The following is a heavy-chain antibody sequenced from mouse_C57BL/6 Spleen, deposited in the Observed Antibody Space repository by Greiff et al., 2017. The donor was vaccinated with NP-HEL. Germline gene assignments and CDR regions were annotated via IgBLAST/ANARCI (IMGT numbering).Heavy chain of an antibody. D-gene: IGHD1-1*01. J-gene: IGHJ4*01. Sequence: EVNLVESGGGLVKPGGSLKLSCAASGFTFSSYAMSWVRQTPEKRLEWVATISDGGSYTYYPDNVKGRFTISRDNAKNNLYLQMSHLKSEDTAMYYCARDYYGSSHEYYAMDYWGQGTSVTVSS. CDR1: GFTFSSYA. CDR2: ISDGGSYT. CDR3: ARDYYGSSHEYYAMDY. V-gene: IGHV5-4*01.